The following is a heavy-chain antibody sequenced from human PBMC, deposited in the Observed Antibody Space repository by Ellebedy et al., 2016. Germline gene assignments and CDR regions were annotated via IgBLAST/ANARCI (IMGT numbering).Heavy chain of an antibody. CDR1: GDSTSSSSYY. Sequence: GSLRLSXTVSGDSTSSSSYYWVWIRQPPGKGLEWIGSIFYSGSAYYNPSLKRRVTISVDTSKNQISLKLSSVTAADTAVYYCARHSTARPLFNYWGQGTLVTVSS. CDR3: ARHSTARPLFNY. D-gene: IGHD6-6*01. J-gene: IGHJ4*02. CDR2: IFYSGSA. V-gene: IGHV4-39*01.